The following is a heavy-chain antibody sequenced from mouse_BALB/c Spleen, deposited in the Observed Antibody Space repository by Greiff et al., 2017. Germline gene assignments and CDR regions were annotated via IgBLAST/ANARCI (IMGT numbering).Heavy chain of an antibody. V-gene: IGHV1-54*01. D-gene: IGHD1-1*01. CDR3: ARNYGSSLWYFDY. CDR1: GYAFTNYL. CDR2: INPGSGGT. J-gene: IGHJ2*01. Sequence: QVQLQQSGAELVRPGTSVKVSCKASGYAFTNYLIEWVKQRPGQGLEWIGVINPGSGGTYYNEKFKGKATLTADKSSSTAYMQLSSLTSDDSAVYFCARNYGSSLWYFDYWGQGTTLTVSS.